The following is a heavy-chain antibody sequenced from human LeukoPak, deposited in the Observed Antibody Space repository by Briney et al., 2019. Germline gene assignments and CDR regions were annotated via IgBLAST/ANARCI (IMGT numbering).Heavy chain of an antibody. D-gene: IGHD1-26*01. J-gene: IGHJ4*02. V-gene: IGHV3-48*04. Sequence: GGSLRLSCAASGFTFSRYTMNWVRQAPGKGLEWVSYISSSGTTKYYADSVKGRFTISRDNAKSSLYLQMNSLRAEDTAVYYCAKDGSYWFGDYWGQGTLVTVSS. CDR3: AKDGSYWFGDY. CDR1: GFTFSRYT. CDR2: ISSSGTTK.